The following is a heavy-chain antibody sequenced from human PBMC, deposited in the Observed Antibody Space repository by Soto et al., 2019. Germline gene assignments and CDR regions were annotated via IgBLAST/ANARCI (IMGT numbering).Heavy chain of an antibody. CDR1: GFTFSDYY. CDR2: ISSSGSTI. D-gene: IGHD5-12*01. J-gene: IGHJ4*02. Sequence: GVSLSPSCATSGFTFSDYYKISIRQAPGKGLEWVSYISSSGSTIYYADSVKGRFTISRDNAKNSLYLQMNSLRAEDTAVYYCARDKYSGYDFHPRFDYWGQGTLVTVSS. CDR3: ARDKYSGYDFHPRFDY. V-gene: IGHV3-11*01.